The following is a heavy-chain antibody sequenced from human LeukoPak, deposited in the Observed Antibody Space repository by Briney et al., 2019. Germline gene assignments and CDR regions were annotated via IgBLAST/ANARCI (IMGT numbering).Heavy chain of an antibody. CDR1: GFTVSSNY. J-gene: IGHJ4*02. CDR3: ARGRNIDY. V-gene: IGHV3-53*01. CDR2: IYSGGST. Sequence: GGSLRLSCAASGFTVSSNYMSWVRQAPGKGLEWVSVIYSGGSTYYADSVKGRFALSRDNAENSLYLQMNSLRAEDTAVYYCARGRNIDYWGQGTLVTVSS.